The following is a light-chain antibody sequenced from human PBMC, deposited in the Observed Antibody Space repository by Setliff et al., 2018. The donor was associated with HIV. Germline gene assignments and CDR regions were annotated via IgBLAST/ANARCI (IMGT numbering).Light chain of an antibody. V-gene: IGLV6-57*01. CDR3: QSYDYSNVV. Sequence: NFMLTQPHSVSESPGKTVTISCTRSSGSIAINYVQWYQQRPGTSPTTVIYDDNQRPSGVPDRFSGSIDSSSNSASLTISGLKTEDEADYYCQSYDYSNVVFGGGTQLTVL. J-gene: IGLJ2*01. CDR2: DDN. CDR1: SGSIAINY.